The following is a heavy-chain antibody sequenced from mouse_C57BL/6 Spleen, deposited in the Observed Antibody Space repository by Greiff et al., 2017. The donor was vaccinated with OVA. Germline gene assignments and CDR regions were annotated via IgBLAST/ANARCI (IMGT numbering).Heavy chain of an antibody. J-gene: IGHJ4*01. CDR3: ARRTTVVATDAMDY. CDR1: GYTFTSYG. Sequence: QVQLQQSGAELARPGASVKLSCKASGYTFTSYGISWVKQRTGQGLEWIGEIYPRSGNNYYNEKFKGKATLTAAKSSSTAYMELRSLTSEDSAVYFCARRTTVVATDAMDYWGQGTSVTVSS. V-gene: IGHV1-81*01. D-gene: IGHD1-1*01. CDR2: IYPRSGNN.